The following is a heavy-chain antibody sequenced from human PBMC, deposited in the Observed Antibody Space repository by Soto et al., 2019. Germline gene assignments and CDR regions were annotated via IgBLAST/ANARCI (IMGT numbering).Heavy chain of an antibody. CDR3: VRTARQGAVAPHWFDR. J-gene: IGHJ5*02. CDR2: IYHSVST. Sequence: PSETLSLTCTVSGYSINSDDYWGWIRQPPGKGLEWLASIYHSVSTFYNPSLRSRVTISIDTSKNQFSLKRTSVTAAETAVYYCVRTARQGAVAPHWFDRWGQGTQVTVSS. D-gene: IGHD2-21*02. V-gene: IGHV4-38-2*02. CDR1: GYSINSDDY.